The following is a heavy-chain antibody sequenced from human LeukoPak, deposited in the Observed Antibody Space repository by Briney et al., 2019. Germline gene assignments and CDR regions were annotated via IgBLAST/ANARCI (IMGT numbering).Heavy chain of an antibody. CDR2: MNPNSGNT. Sequence: ASVKVSCKASGYTFTGYYMHWVRQATGQGLEWMGWMNPNSGNTGYAQKFQGRVTMTRNTSISTAYMELSSLRSEDTAVYYCARTLKGTARCAGYWGQGTLVTVSS. CDR3: ARTLKGTARCAGY. J-gene: IGHJ4*02. V-gene: IGHV1-8*02. D-gene: IGHD2-8*01. CDR1: GYTFTGYY.